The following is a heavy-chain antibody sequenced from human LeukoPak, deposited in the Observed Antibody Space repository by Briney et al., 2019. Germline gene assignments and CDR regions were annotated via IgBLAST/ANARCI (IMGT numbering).Heavy chain of an antibody. J-gene: IGHJ4*02. CDR1: GFTFRSHA. Sequence: GGSLRLSCVGSGFTFRSHAMRWVRQAPEKGLEFVSGIYENGGTTYYADSVKGRFSISRDNSKNTLYLQMDSLRGEDTAVYYCAKDFRIGYSAHFDYWGQGALVTVSS. CDR3: AKDFRIGYSAHFDY. D-gene: IGHD2-21*01. CDR2: IYENGGTT. V-gene: IGHV3-23*01.